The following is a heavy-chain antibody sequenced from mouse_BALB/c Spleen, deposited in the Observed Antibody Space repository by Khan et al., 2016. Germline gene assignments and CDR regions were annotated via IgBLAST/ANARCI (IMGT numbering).Heavy chain of an antibody. Sequence: VQLQESGAELAKPGASVKMSCKASDYTFTSYWMHWVKQRPGQGLEWIGYINPNTGYAEYNQKFQDKATLTADKSSNTADMEMNSLTSEDFADYDCDYGNYPYYYAMDYWGQGTSVTVSS. CDR2: INPNTGYA. V-gene: IGHV1-7*01. CDR3: DYGNYPYYYAMDY. J-gene: IGHJ4*01. D-gene: IGHD2-1*01. CDR1: DYTFTSYW.